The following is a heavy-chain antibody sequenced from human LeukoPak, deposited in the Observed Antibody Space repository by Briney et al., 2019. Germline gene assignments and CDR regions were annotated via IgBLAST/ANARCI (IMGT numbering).Heavy chain of an antibody. J-gene: IGHJ3*02. CDR3: AKDFEIVVVPAALDAFDI. V-gene: IGHV3-30*18. CDR2: ISYDGSNK. CDR1: GFTFSSYG. Sequence: GGSLRLSCAASGFTFSSYGMHWVRQAPGEGLEWVAVISYDGSNKYYADSVKGRFTISRDNSKNTLYLQMNSLRAEDTAVYYCAKDFEIVVVPAALDAFDIWGQGTMVTVSS. D-gene: IGHD2-2*01.